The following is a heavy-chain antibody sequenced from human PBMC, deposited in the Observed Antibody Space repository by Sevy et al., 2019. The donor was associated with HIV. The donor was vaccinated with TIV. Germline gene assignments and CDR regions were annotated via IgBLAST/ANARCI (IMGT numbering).Heavy chain of an antibody. V-gene: IGHV1-2*02. CDR1: GYTFTGYY. Sequence: ASVKVSCKASGYTFTGYYMHWVRQAPGQGLEWMGWINPNSGGTNYAQKFQGRVTMTRDTSISTAYMELSRLRSDATAVYYCVRGYVCGGDCYPDYWGQGTLVTVSS. D-gene: IGHD2-21*02. CDR2: INPNSGGT. J-gene: IGHJ4*02. CDR3: VRGYVCGGDCYPDY.